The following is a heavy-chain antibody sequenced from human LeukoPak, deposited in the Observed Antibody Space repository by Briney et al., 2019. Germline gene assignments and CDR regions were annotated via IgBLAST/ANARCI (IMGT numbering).Heavy chain of an antibody. J-gene: IGHJ4*02. CDR1: GGTFSSYA. CDR3: ARAPSYYGGHDY. V-gene: IGHV1-69*05. Sequence: SVKVSCKASGGTFSSYAISWVRQAPGQGLEWMGGIIPIFGTANYAQKFQGRVTITTDESTSTAYMELSSLRSEDTAVYHCARAPSYYGGHDYWGQGTLVTVSS. D-gene: IGHD4-23*01. CDR2: IIPIFGTA.